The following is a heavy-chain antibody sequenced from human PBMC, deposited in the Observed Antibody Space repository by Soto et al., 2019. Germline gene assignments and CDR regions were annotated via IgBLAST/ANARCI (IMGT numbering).Heavy chain of an antibody. D-gene: IGHD6-13*01. CDR3: ARAEYYSSSWYYFDY. V-gene: IGHV3-11*01. J-gene: IGHJ4*02. Sequence: PGGSLRLSCAASGFTFRDYYMSWIRQAPGKGLEWVSYISSSGSTIYYADSVKGRFTISRDNAKNSLYLQMNSLRAEDTAVYYCARAEYYSSSWYYFDYWGQGTLVTVSS. CDR2: ISSSGSTI. CDR1: GFTFRDYY.